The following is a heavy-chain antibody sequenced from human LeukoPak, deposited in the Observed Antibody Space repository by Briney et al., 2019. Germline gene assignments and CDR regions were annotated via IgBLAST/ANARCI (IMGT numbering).Heavy chain of an antibody. Sequence: GGSLRLSCAASGFTFSSYSMNWVRQAPGKGLEWVSSISSSSSYIYYADSVKGRFTISRDNAKNSLYLQMNSLRAEDTAVYYCAREAVSLWFGELRGENDYWGQGTLVTVSS. CDR2: ISSSSSYI. V-gene: IGHV3-21*01. J-gene: IGHJ4*02. CDR3: AREAVSLWFGELRGENDY. D-gene: IGHD3-10*01. CDR1: GFTFSSYS.